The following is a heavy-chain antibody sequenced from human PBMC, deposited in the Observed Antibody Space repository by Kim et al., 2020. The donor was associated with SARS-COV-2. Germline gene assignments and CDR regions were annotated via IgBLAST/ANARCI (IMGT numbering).Heavy chain of an antibody. V-gene: IGHV3-9*01. CDR3: AKAGGPMVRGVIPLDY. J-gene: IGHJ4*02. Sequence: NVRFTISRDNAKNSLYLQMNSLRAEDTALYYCAKAGGPMVRGVIPLDYWGQGTLVTVSS. D-gene: IGHD3-10*01.